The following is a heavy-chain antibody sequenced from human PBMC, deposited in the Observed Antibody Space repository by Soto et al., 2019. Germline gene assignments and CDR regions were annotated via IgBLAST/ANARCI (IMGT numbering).Heavy chain of an antibody. CDR2: INPSGGST. J-gene: IGHJ2*01. CDR3: ARDRTNVVVVAATFYFDL. V-gene: IGHV1-46*03. D-gene: IGHD2-15*01. Sequence: ASVKVSCKASGYTFTSYYMHWVRQAPGQGLEWMGIINPSGGSTSYAQKFQGRVTMTRDTSTSTVYMELSSLRSKDTAVYYCARDRTNVVVVAATFYFDLWGRGTLVTVSS. CDR1: GYTFTSYY.